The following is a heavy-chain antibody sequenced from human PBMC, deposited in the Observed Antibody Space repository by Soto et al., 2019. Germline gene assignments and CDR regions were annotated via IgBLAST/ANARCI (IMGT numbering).Heavy chain of an antibody. J-gene: IGHJ6*02. D-gene: IGHD2-2*01. Sequence: SETLSLTCTVSGGSISSGGYYWSWIRQHPGKGLEWIGYIYYSGSTYYNPSLKSRVTILVDTSKNQFFLELSSVAAADTAVYYCARDHIVVVPAAPSPGGYFYYYGMDVCGQGTTVTVSS. CDR2: IYYSGST. V-gene: IGHV4-31*03. CDR3: ARDHIVVVPAAPSPGGYFYYYGMDV. CDR1: GGSISSGGYY.